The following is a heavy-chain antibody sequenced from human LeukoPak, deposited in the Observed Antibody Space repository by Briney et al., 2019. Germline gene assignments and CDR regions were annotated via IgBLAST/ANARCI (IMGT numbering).Heavy chain of an antibody. Sequence: SETLSLTCTVSGGSISSSSYYWGWIRQPPGKGLEWIGSIYYSGSTYYNPSLKSRVTISVDTSKNQFSLKLSSVTAADTAVYYCARGLPPYGGEGYWGQGTLVTVSS. CDR2: IYYSGST. V-gene: IGHV4-39*07. J-gene: IGHJ4*02. D-gene: IGHD4-23*01. CDR1: GGSISSSSYY. CDR3: ARGLPPYGGEGY.